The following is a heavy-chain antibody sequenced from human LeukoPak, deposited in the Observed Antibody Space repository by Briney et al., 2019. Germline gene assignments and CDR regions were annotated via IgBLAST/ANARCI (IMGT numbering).Heavy chain of an antibody. J-gene: IGHJ4*02. CDR1: GFTFSSYW. CDR2: IKQDGSEK. D-gene: IGHD3-10*01. V-gene: IGHV3-7*01. Sequence: PGGSLRLSCAASGFTFSSYWMSWVRQAPGKGLEWVANIKQDGSEKHYVDSVKGRFTISRDNAKNSLYLQMNSLRAEDTAVYYCARDNKGFGELTFDYWGQGTLVTVSS. CDR3: ARDNKGFGELTFDY.